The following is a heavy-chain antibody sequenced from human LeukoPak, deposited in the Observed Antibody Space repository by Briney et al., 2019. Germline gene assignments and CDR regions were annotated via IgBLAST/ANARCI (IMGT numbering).Heavy chain of an antibody. CDR3: ARILDCSSSSCSYGMDV. V-gene: IGHV4-59*08. D-gene: IGHD2-15*01. J-gene: IGHJ6*02. CDR2: IFYSGST. Sequence: PSETLSLTCAVSGGSMSSYYWSWIRQPPGKGLEWIGYIFYSGSTNYNPSLKSRVTISVDTSKNQFSLKLSSVTAADTAVYYCARILDCSSSSCSYGMDVWGQGTTVTVPS. CDR1: GGSMSSYY.